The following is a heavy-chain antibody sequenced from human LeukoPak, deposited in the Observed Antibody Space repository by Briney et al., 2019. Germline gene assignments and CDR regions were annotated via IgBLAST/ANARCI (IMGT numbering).Heavy chain of an antibody. CDR3: ARHLDDSSGYYYRTMYYFDY. V-gene: IGHV5-51*01. Sequence: GESLKISCKGSGYSFTTYRIGWVRQMPGKGLEWMGVISPGDSDTRYSPSFQGQVTISADKSNSTAYLQWSSLKASDTAMYYCARHLDDSSGYYYRTMYYFDYWGQGTLVTVSS. J-gene: IGHJ4*02. D-gene: IGHD3-22*01. CDR1: GYSFTTYR. CDR2: ISPGDSDT.